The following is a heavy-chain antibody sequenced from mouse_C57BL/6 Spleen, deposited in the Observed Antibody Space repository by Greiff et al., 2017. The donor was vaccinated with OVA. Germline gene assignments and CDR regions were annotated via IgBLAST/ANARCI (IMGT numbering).Heavy chain of an antibody. CDR1: GYSITSGYY. J-gene: IGHJ1*03. V-gene: IGHV3-6*01. Sequence: EVQLQESGPGLVKPSQSLSLTCSVTGYSITSGYYWNWIRQFPGNKLEWMGYISYDGSNNYNPSLKNRISITRDTSKNQFFLKLNSVTTEDTATYYCARGERRGYFDVWGTGTTVTVSS. CDR2: ISYDGSN. CDR3: ARGERRGYFDV. D-gene: IGHD2-12*01.